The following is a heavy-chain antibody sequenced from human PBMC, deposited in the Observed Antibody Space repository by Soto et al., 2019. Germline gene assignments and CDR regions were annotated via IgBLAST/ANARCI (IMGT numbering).Heavy chain of an antibody. V-gene: IGHV3-74*01. CDR2: IYTDGSNT. CDR3: AVAVAGPTAIGY. CDR1: GFTFSSYW. J-gene: IGHJ4*02. D-gene: IGHD6-19*01. Sequence: GGSLRLSCAASGFTFSSYWMHWVRQALGKGLVWVSRIYTDGSNTSYADSVKGRFTISRDNAENTLYLQVNSLRAEDTAVYYCAVAVAGPTAIGYWGQGTLVTVSS.